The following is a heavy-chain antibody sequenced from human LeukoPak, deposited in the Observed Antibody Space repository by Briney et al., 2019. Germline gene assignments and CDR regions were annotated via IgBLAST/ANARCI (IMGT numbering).Heavy chain of an antibody. V-gene: IGHV3-66*01. D-gene: IGHD6-13*01. CDR1: GFTVSSNY. CDR2: IYSGGST. Sequence: GGSLRLSCAASGFTVSSNYMSWVRQAPGKGLEWVSVIYSGGSTYYADSVKGRFTISRGNSKNTLYLQMNGLRAEDTAVYYCARIHSSSWYYFDYWGQGTLVTVSS. CDR3: ARIHSSSWYYFDY. J-gene: IGHJ4*02.